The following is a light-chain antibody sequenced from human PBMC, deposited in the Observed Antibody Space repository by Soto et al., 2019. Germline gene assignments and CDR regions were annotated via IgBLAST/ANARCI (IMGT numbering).Light chain of an antibody. CDR1: QSISSR. J-gene: IGKJ2*01. V-gene: IGKV1-5*03. Sequence: DIQMTQSPSTLSASVGDRVTITCRASQSISSRLAWYQQKPGKAPKLLIYKASSLEGGISSRFSGSGSETEFTLTISSLQPEDFATYYCQQYNSYQYTFGQGTKLEIK. CDR2: KAS. CDR3: QQYNSYQYT.